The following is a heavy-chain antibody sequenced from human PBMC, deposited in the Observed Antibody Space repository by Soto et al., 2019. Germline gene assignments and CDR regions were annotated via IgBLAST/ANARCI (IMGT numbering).Heavy chain of an antibody. J-gene: IGHJ4*02. CDR2: ISYDGSNK. CDR3: ARDRDSSGWTLFSY. D-gene: IGHD6-19*01. V-gene: IGHV3-30-3*01. CDR1: GFTFSSYA. Sequence: PGGSLRLSCAASGFTFSSYAMHWVRQAPGKGLEWVAVISYDGSNKYYADSVKGRFTISRDNSKNTLYLQMNSLRAEDTAVYYCARDRDSSGWTLFSYWGQGTLVTVSS.